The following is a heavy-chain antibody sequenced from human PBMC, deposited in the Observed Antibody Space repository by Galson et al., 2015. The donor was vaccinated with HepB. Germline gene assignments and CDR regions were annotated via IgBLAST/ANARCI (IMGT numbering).Heavy chain of an antibody. CDR1: GGSISSSSYY. D-gene: IGHD2-15*01. CDR2: IYYSGST. V-gene: IGHV4-39*01. Sequence: SETLSLTCTVSGGSISSSSYYWGWIRQPPGTGLEWIGSIYYSGSTYYNPSLKSRVTISVDTSKNQFSLKLSSVTAADTAVYYCARHLPDSRGAFDIWGQGTMVTVSS. CDR3: ARHLPDSRGAFDI. J-gene: IGHJ3*02.